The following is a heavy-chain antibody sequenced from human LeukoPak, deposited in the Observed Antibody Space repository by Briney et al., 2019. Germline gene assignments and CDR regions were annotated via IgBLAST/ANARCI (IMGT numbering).Heavy chain of an antibody. D-gene: IGHD3-10*01. Sequence: SETPSLACTVSGGSISSYYWSWIRQPPGKGLEWIGYIYYSGSTNYNPSLKSRVTISIDTSKNQFSLKLNSVTAADTAVYYCARSSYYYAADAFDIWGQGTMVTVSS. CDR2: IYYSGST. V-gene: IGHV4-59*01. CDR3: ARSSYYYAADAFDI. J-gene: IGHJ3*02. CDR1: GGSISSYY.